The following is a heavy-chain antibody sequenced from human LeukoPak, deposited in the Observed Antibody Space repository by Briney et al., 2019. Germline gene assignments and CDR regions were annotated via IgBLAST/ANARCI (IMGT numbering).Heavy chain of an antibody. Sequence: GASVKVSCKASGYTFTSYGISWVRQAPGQGLEWMGWISAYNGNTNYAQKLQGRVTMTTDTSTSTAYMELRSLRSDDTAVYYCARVGSSGHSYGQAYFDYWGQGTLVTASS. CDR3: ARVGSSGHSYGQAYFDY. D-gene: IGHD5-18*01. V-gene: IGHV1-18*01. CDR1: GYTFTSYG. J-gene: IGHJ4*02. CDR2: ISAYNGNT.